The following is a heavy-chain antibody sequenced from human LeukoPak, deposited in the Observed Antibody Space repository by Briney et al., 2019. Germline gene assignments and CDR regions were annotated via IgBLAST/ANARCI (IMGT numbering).Heavy chain of an antibody. CDR2: ISGSAYST. J-gene: IGHJ4*02. CDR1: GFTFSIFA. V-gene: IGHV3-23*01. CDR3: AKGSAVPDLHFDY. Sequence: GGSLRLSYAASGFTFSIFAMSWVRQAPGKGLEWVSAISGSAYSTYYADSVKGRFTISRDNSKNMLYLQMTSLRAEDTAVYYCAKGSAVPDLHFDYWGQGTLVTVSS. D-gene: IGHD6-19*01.